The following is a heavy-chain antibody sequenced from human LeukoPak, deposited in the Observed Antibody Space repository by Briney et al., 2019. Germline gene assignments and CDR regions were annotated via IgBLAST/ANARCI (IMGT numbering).Heavy chain of an antibody. CDR3: ARASTSSANWFDP. Sequence: SETLSLTCTVSGGSISSYYWSWIRQPPGKGLEWIGYIYYSGSTNYNPSLKSRVTISVDTSKDQFSLKLSSVTAADTAVYYCARASTSSANWFDPWGQGTLVTVSS. J-gene: IGHJ5*02. V-gene: IGHV4-59*01. D-gene: IGHD2/OR15-2a*01. CDR2: IYYSGST. CDR1: GGSISSYY.